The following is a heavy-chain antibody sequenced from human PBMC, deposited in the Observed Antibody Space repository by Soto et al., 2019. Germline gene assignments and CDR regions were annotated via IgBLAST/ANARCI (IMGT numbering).Heavy chain of an antibody. V-gene: IGHV3-30*18. D-gene: IGHD6-13*01. CDR3: VKDYSSSYYYFAY. CDR2: TSYDGSNK. Sequence: GGSLRLSCAASGFTFSRYGMHWVRQAPGKGLEWVGVTSYDGSNKFYADSVKGRFTISRDNSKNTLYLQMNSLRAEDTAGYYYVKDYSSSYYYFAYGGQGPLVPVS. J-gene: IGHJ4*02. CDR1: GFTFSRYG.